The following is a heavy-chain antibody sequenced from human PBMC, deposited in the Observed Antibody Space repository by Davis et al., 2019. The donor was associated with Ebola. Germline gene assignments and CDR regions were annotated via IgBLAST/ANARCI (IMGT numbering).Heavy chain of an antibody. V-gene: IGHV3-21*01. J-gene: IGHJ6*02. CDR3: ARSSIAARPGYYYGMDV. CDR2: ISSSSSYI. D-gene: IGHD6-6*01. Sequence: GESLKISCAASGFTFRSYSMNWVRQAPGKGLEWVSSISSSSSYIYYADSVKGRFTISRDNAKNSLYLQMNSLRAEDTAVYYCARSSIAARPGYYYGMDVWGQGTTVTVSS. CDR1: GFTFRSYS.